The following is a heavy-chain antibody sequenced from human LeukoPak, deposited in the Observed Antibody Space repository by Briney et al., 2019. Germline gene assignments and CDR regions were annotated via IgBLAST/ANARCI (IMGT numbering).Heavy chain of an antibody. Sequence: PSETLSLTCTVSGGSISSYYWSWLRQPPGKGLEGIGYIYYSGSTNYNPSLKSRVTISVDTSKNQFSLKLSSVTAADTAVYYCARGSIFGVVMYYFDYWGQGTLVTVSS. CDR1: GGSISSYY. CDR2: IYYSGST. CDR3: ARGSIFGVVMYYFDY. V-gene: IGHV4-59*01. D-gene: IGHD3-3*01. J-gene: IGHJ4*02.